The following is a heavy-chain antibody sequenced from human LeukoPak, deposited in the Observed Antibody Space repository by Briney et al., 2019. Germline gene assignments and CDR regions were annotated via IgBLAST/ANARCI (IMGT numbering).Heavy chain of an antibody. V-gene: IGHV3-48*03. Sequence: GGSLRLSCAASGFTFSNYDMNWVRQAPGKGLEWVSYISSSGGTIYYADPVKGRFTISRDNAKNSLYLQMNSLRAEDTALYYCARELGQYFDTRDNWLDPWGERTLVTLSS. CDR3: ARELGQYFDTRDNWLDP. CDR2: ISSSGGTI. CDR1: GFTFSNYD. J-gene: IGHJ5*02. D-gene: IGHD3-22*01.